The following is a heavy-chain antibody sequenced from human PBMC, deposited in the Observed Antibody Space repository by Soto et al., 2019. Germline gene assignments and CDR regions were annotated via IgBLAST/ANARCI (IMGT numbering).Heavy chain of an antibody. D-gene: IGHD6-19*01. J-gene: IGHJ6*02. Sequence: TLSLTCTVSGFTINSCDYSWTWIPQPPGKGLEWIGYIYHTGTTYYNMSLKSRVTISVDRSKNQFSLKLSSVTAADTAVYYCARGLKSVAGIGDYYYGMDVWGQGTTVS. CDR2: IYHTGTT. V-gene: IGHV4-30-2*01. CDR3: ARGLKSVAGIGDYYYGMDV. CDR1: GFTINSCDYS.